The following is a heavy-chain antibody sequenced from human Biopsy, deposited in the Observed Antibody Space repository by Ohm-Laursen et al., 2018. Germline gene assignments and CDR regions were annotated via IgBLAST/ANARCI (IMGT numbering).Heavy chain of an antibody. CDR1: GFDFSDYS. J-gene: IGHJ4*02. CDR3: AGAYPPPGRRLVVVAGDFDC. V-gene: IGHV3-21*01. Sequence: SLRLSCAASGFDFSDYSMSWVRQAPGKGLEWVSSVTTSSYIYYADSAKGRFTISRDNAKNSLYLQMNSLRAEDTAVYYCAGAYPPPGRRLVVVAGDFDCWGQGTRVTVSS. CDR2: VTTSSYI. D-gene: IGHD2-15*01.